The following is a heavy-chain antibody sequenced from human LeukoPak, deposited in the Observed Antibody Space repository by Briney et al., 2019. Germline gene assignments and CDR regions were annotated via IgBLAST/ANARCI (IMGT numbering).Heavy chain of an antibody. CDR2: FDPEDGET. J-gene: IGHJ5*02. Sequence: ASVKVSCKVSGYTLTELSMHWVRQAPGKGLEWMGGFDPEDGETIYAQKFQGRVTMTEDTSTDTAYVELSSLRSEDTAVYYCATDRRIAAAGTHNWFDPWGQGTLVTVSS. CDR1: GYTLTELS. CDR3: ATDRRIAAAGTHNWFDP. D-gene: IGHD6-13*01. V-gene: IGHV1-24*01.